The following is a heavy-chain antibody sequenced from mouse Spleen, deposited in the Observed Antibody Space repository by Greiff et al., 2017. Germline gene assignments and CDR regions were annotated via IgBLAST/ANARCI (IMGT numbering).Heavy chain of an antibody. CDR1: GYTFTSYW. J-gene: IGHJ2*01. CDR2: IYPGSGST. CDR3: ARRYYGSSSYYFDY. Sequence: VKLQQPGAELVKPGASVKMSCKASGYTFTSYWITWVKQRPGQGLEWIGDIYPGSGSTNYNEKFKSKATLTVDTSSSTAYMQLSSLTSEDSAVYYCARRYYGSSSYYFDYWGQGTTLTVSS. D-gene: IGHD1-1*01. V-gene: IGHV1-55*01.